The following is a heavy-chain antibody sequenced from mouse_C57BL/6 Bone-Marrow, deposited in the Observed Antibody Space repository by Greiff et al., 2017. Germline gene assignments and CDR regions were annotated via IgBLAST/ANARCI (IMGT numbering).Heavy chain of an antibody. D-gene: IGHD1-1*02. Sequence: QVQLQQSGPELVKPGASVKISCKASGYAFSSSWMNWVKQRHGKGLEWIGRIYPGDGDTNYNGKFKGKATLTADKSSSTAYMQLSRLTSDDSAVXFCARGGSVAWFAFWGQGTLVTVSA. CDR1: GYAFSSSW. CDR2: IYPGDGDT. J-gene: IGHJ3*01. V-gene: IGHV1-82*01. CDR3: ARGGSVAWFAF.